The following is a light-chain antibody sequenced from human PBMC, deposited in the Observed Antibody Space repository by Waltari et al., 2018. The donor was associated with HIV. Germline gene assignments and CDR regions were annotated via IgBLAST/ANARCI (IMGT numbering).Light chain of an antibody. CDR3: SSYTSSSTLVV. Sequence: QSALTQPASVSGSPGQSITISCTGTSSDVGGYNYVSWYQQHPCKAPKLMIYEVSNRPSGVSKRLSGSKSGNTASLTISGLQAEDEADYYCSSYTSSSTLVVFGGGTKLTVL. CDR2: EVS. CDR1: SSDVGGYNY. V-gene: IGLV2-14*01. J-gene: IGLJ2*01.